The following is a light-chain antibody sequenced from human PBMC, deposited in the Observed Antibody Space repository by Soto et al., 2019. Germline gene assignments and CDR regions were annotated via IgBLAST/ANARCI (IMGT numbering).Light chain of an antibody. CDR1: QIVSSRH. Sequence: EIVMTQSPVTLSLSPGERATLSCRASQIVSSRHLAWYQQKPGQAPRLLIYGASIRATGIPDRFNGSGSGKDFTLNISRLEPEDFAVYYCQQYGSSYTFGQGTKLEIK. J-gene: IGKJ2*01. V-gene: IGKV3-20*01. CDR2: GAS. CDR3: QQYGSSYT.